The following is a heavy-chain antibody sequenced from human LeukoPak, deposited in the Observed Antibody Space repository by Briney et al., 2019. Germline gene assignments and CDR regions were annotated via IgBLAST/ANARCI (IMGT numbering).Heavy chain of an antibody. CDR1: GYTLTELS. J-gene: IGHJ4*02. D-gene: IGHD3-3*01. CDR3: ATGQYDFWSAPYYFGY. V-gene: IGHV1-24*01. CDR2: FDPEDGET. Sequence: GASVKVSCKVSGYTLTELSMHWVRQAPGKGLEWMGGFDPEDGETIYAQKFQGRVTMTEDTSTDTAYMELSSLRSEDTAVYYCATGQYDFWSAPYYFGYWGQGTLVTVSS.